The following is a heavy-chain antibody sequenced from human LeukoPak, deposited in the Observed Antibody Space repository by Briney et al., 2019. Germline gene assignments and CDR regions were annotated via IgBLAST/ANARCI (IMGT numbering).Heavy chain of an antibody. CDR3: AKLTYGDPHYYYYYGMDV. CDR2: ISGSGGST. J-gene: IGHJ6*02. Sequence: GGSLRLSCAASGFTFSSYAMSWVRQAPGKGLEWVSAISGSGGSTYYADSVKGRFTISRDNSKNTLYLQMNSLRAEDTAVYYCAKLTYGDPHYYYYYGMDVWGQGTTVTASS. V-gene: IGHV3-23*01. CDR1: GFTFSSYA. D-gene: IGHD4-17*01.